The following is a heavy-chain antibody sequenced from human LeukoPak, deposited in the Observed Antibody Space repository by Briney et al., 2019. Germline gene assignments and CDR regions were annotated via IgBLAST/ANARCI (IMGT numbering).Heavy chain of an antibody. CDR2: IYHSGST. CDR1: GYSISSGYY. J-gene: IGHJ5*02. D-gene: IGHD6-13*01. Sequence: MPSETLSLTCTVSGYSISSGYYWGWIRQPPGKGLEWIGSIYHSGSTYYNPSLKSRVTISVDTSKNQFSLKLTSVTAADTAVYYCAREEGSSSWYYHWFDPWGQGTLVTVSS. V-gene: IGHV4-38-2*02. CDR3: AREEGSSSWYYHWFDP.